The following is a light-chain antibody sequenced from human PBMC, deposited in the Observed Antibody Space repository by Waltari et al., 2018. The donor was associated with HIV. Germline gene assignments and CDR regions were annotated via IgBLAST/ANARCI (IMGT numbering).Light chain of an antibody. CDR1: RSNIGNHF. CDR2: ENY. J-gene: IGLJ3*02. CDR3: ATWDSSLSAVV. Sequence: QSVLTQPPSVSAAPGQKVTISCSGSRSNIGNHFVSCYQQRPGTAPKLRIEENYRPPSGIPDRVSGSKSGTSATLGSTGLQTGDEADYYCATWDSSLSAVVFGGGTKLSVL. V-gene: IGLV1-51*02.